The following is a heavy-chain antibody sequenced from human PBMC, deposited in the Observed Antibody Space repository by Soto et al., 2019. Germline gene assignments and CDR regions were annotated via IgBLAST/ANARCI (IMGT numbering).Heavy chain of an antibody. Sequence: QVQLVQSGAEVKKPGSSVKVSCKASGGTFSSYAISWVRQAPGQGLEWMGGIIPIFGTANYAQKFQGRVTITADESTRTADMELRSLRSEDTAVYYCARAGYSSGWYQHSGMDVWGQGTTVTVSS. J-gene: IGHJ6*02. CDR2: IIPIFGTA. V-gene: IGHV1-69*01. D-gene: IGHD6-19*01. CDR3: ARAGYSSGWYQHSGMDV. CDR1: GGTFSSYA.